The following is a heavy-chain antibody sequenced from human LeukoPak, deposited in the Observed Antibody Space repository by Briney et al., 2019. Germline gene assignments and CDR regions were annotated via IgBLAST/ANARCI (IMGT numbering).Heavy chain of an antibody. CDR2: IYTSGST. J-gene: IGHJ5*02. Sequence: SETLSLTCTVSGGSISSYYWSWIRQPPGKGLEWIGYIYTSGSTNYNPSLKSRVTMSVDTSKNQFSLKLSSVTAADTAVYYCASGGGIAAATWGQGTLVTVSS. CDR3: ASGGGIAAAT. D-gene: IGHD6-13*01. CDR1: GGSISSYY. V-gene: IGHV4-4*08.